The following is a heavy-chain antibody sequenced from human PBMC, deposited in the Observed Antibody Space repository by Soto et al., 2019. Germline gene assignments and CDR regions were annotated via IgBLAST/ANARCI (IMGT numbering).Heavy chain of an antibody. D-gene: IGHD2-2*01. CDR1: AGSFSGYY. J-gene: IGHJ5*02. Sequence: QVPLQQWGAGLLKPSETLSLTCAVYAGSFSGYYWSWIRQPPGKGLEWIGEINHRGSTNYNPSLQSRVTISVDTSKNQFSLELSSVTTADTAVYYCARKGRYCTSASCYAWWFDPWGQGTLVTVSS. V-gene: IGHV4-34*02. CDR2: INHRGST. CDR3: ARKGRYCTSASCYAWWFDP.